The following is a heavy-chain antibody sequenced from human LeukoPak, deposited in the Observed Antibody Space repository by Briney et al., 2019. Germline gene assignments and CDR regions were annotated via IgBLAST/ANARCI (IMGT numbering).Heavy chain of an antibody. CDR2: IYTSGST. J-gene: IGHJ4*02. V-gene: IGHV4-4*09. D-gene: IGHD6-6*01. CDR1: GGSFSGYY. CDR3: ARQGSSSPFDY. Sequence: SETLSLTCAVYGGSFSGYYWSWIRQPPGKGLEWIGYIYTSGSTNYNPSLKSRVTISVDTSKNQFSLKLSSVTAADTAVYYCARQGSSSPFDYWGQGTLVTVSS.